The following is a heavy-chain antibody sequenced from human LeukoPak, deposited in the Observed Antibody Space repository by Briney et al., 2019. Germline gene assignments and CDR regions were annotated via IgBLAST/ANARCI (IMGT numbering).Heavy chain of an antibody. Sequence: ASVKVSCKASGYTFTSYGISWVRQAPGQGLEWMGWISAYNGNTNYAQKLQGRVTMTTDTSTSTAYMELRSLRSDDTAVYYCARGSYYYDSSGYYFAWFDPWGQGTLVTVSS. CDR3: ARGSYYYDSSGYYFAWFDP. D-gene: IGHD3-22*01. CDR1: GYTFTSYG. J-gene: IGHJ5*02. V-gene: IGHV1-18*01. CDR2: ISAYNGNT.